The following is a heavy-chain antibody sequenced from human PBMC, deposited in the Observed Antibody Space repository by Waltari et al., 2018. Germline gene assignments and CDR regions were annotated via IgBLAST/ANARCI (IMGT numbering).Heavy chain of an antibody. CDR2: MYPPGSS. CDR3: ARARDEHTAMVFFDL. D-gene: IGHD5-18*01. J-gene: IGHJ4*02. V-gene: IGHV3-66*02. CDR1: GFTVSSTH. Sequence: DVQLAESGGGLVHPGGSLRLSCAASGFTVSSTHMSWVRQSPGKGLECVSVMYPPGSSYNADAVEGRFSISRDISQNTVHLQMNNLRLEDTAIYYCARARDEHTAMVFFDLWGQGTVVTVSS.